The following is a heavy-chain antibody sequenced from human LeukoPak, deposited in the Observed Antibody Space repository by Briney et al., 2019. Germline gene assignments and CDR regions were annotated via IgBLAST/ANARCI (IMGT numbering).Heavy chain of an antibody. CDR2: FDPGNGEI. Sequence: GASVKVSCKVSGHTLTDLTMHWVRQAPGEGLEWMGGFDPGNGEIIYAQKFQGRVTMTEDASTDTAYMELSSLKSEDTAVYYCAAGGLYDLLPYWGQGTLVTVSS. V-gene: IGHV1-24*01. D-gene: IGHD3-3*01. CDR3: AAGGLYDLLPY. J-gene: IGHJ4*02. CDR1: GHTLTDLT.